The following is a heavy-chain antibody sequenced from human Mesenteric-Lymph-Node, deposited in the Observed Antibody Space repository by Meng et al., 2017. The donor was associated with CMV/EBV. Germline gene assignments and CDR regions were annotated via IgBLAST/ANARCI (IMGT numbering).Heavy chain of an antibody. CDR3: AKGKLMEWFDP. V-gene: IGHV3-23*01. Sequence: GGSLRLSCAASGITFSSYAMSWVRQAPGKGLEWVSAISGSGGSTYYADSVKGRFTISRDNSKNTVDLQMNSLRGEDTAVYYCAKGKLMEWFDPWGQGTLVTVSS. D-gene: IGHD2-8*01. J-gene: IGHJ5*02. CDR2: ISGSGGST. CDR1: GITFSSYA.